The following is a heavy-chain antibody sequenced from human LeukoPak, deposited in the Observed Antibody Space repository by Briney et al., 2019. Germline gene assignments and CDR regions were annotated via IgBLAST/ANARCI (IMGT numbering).Heavy chain of an antibody. CDR2: ISYDGSNK. J-gene: IGHJ6*02. V-gene: IGHV3-30*04. D-gene: IGHD6-13*01. CDR1: GFTFSSYA. Sequence: GGSLRLSCAASGFTFSSYAMHWVRQAPGKGLEWGAVISYDGSNKYYADSVKGRFTISRDNSKNTLYLQMNSLRAEDTAVYYCARDLEKYSSSWYPYYYYGMDVWGQGTTVTVSS. CDR3: ARDLEKYSSSWYPYYYYGMDV.